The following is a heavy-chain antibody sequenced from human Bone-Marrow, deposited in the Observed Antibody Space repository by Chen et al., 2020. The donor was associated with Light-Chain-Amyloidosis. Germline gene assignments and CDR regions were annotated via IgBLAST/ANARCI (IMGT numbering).Heavy chain of an antibody. CDR1: GYTFTNYD. CDR2: MNPNNGDT. D-gene: IGHD2-2*01. CDR3: ARRRSFVAVPTGYYYYLDV. J-gene: IGHJ6*03. V-gene: IGHV1-8*01. Sequence: QVQLVQSGTEVMKPGASVKVSCKTSGYTFTNYDINWVRQATGQGLEWMGWMNPNNGDTGYAQKFQGRTTMTSNSSVTTAFMELSRLNSDDTAIYYCARRRSFVAVPTGYYYYLDVWGKGTTVTVSS.